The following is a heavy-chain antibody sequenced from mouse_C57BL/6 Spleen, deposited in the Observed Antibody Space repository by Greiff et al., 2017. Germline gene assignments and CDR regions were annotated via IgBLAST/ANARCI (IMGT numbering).Heavy chain of an antibody. J-gene: IGHJ1*03. Sequence: EVMLVESGGGLVKPGGSLKLSCAASGFTFSDYGMHWVRQAPEKGLEWVAYISSGSSTIYYADTVKGRFTISRDNAKNTLFLQMTSLRSEDTAMYYCARRDYYGSSYWWYFDVWGTGTTVTVSS. V-gene: IGHV5-17*01. CDR2: ISSGSSTI. CDR1: GFTFSDYG. D-gene: IGHD1-1*01. CDR3: ARRDYYGSSYWWYFDV.